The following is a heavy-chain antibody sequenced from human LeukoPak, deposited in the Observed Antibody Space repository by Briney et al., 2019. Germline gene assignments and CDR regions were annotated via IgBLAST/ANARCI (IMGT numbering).Heavy chain of an antibody. Sequence: QPVGSLRLSCAASGFTFSSYWMHWVRQAPGKGLVWVSRINSDGSSTSYADSVKGRFTISRDNAKNTLYLQMNSLRAEDTAVYYCARKLYGSGSYYWFDYWGQGTLVTVSS. D-gene: IGHD3-10*01. V-gene: IGHV3-74*01. CDR1: GFTFSSYW. J-gene: IGHJ4*02. CDR2: INSDGSST. CDR3: ARKLYGSGSYYWFDY.